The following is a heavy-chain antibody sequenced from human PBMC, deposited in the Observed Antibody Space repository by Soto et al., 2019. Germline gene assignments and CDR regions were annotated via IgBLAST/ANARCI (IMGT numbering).Heavy chain of an antibody. J-gene: IGHJ5*02. Sequence: QVHLVQSGAEVKKPGASVRISCKTSGYTFTNYAVHWVRQAPGQGLEWMGWISGIGDTKYPEKFQGRVTITRDTAATTAYLELTSLSHEDTGVYFCARVRGGLVYPPGGWTFDPWGQGTLVIVSS. V-gene: IGHV1-3*01. CDR2: ISGIGDT. CDR1: GYTFTNYA. D-gene: IGHD3-16*01. CDR3: ARVRGGLVYPPGGWTFDP.